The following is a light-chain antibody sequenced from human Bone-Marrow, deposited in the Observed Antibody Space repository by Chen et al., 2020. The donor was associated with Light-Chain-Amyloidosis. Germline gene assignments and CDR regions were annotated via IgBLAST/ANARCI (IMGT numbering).Light chain of an antibody. Sequence: SYELTQPPSASVYPGQTARITCSGDALPKQYAYWYQQKPGQAPVRVIYKASERPSGIPERFSGSSSGTTVTLTISGVQAEDEADYYCQSADSSDLGVFGGGTKLTVL. J-gene: IGLJ3*02. CDR2: KAS. V-gene: IGLV3-25*03. CDR1: ALPKQY. CDR3: QSADSSDLGV.